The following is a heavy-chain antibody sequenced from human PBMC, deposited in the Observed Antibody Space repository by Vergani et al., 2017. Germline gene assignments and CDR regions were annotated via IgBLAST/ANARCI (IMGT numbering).Heavy chain of an antibody. V-gene: IGHV4-39*01. CDR3: ARQGYCSSTRCQRDFDY. J-gene: IGHJ4*02. CDR2: IYYSGST. Sequence: QLQLQESGPGLVKPSETLSLTCTVSGGSISSSSYYWGWIRQPPGKGLEWIGSIYYSGSTYYNPSLKSRVTISVDTSKNQFSLKLSSVTAADTAVYYCARQGYCSSTRCQRDFDYWGQGTLVTVSS. CDR1: GGSISSSSYY. D-gene: IGHD2-2*01.